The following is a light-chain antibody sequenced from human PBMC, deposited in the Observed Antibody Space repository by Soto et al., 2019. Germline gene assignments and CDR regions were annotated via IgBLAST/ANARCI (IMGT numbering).Light chain of an antibody. V-gene: IGLV2-14*01. J-gene: IGLJ2*01. CDR1: GSDVGGYNY. CDR3: SSYTSSSTVV. CDR2: DVS. Sequence: QSALTQPASVSGSHGQSITISCTGTGSDVGGYNYVSWYQQHPGKAPKLMIYDVSNRPSGVSNRFSGSKSGNTASLTISGLQADDEADYYCSSYTSSSTVVFGGGTKLTVL.